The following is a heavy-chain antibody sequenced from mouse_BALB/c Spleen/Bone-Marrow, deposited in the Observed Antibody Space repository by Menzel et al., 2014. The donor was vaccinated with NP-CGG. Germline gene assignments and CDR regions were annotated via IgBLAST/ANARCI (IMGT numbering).Heavy chain of an antibody. J-gene: IGHJ3*01. Sequence: EVKLVESGAELVKPGASVKLSCTASGFNIKDTYMHWVKQRPEQGLEWIGRIDPANGNTKYDPKFQGKATITADTSSNTAYLQLSSLTSEDAAVYYCASYYYGSYGFAYWGRGTLVTVSA. CDR2: IDPANGNT. D-gene: IGHD1-1*01. CDR1: GFNIKDTY. CDR3: ASYYYGSYGFAY. V-gene: IGHV14-3*02.